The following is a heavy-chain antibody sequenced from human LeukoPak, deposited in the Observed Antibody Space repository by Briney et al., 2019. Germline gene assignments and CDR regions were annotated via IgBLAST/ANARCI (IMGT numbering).Heavy chain of an antibody. CDR3: AGYGSGSETPYNWFDP. CDR2: ISGSGGST. CDR1: GFTFSSYG. Sequence: PGGSLRLSCAASGFTFSSYGMSWARQAPGKGLEWVSAISGSGGSTYYADSVKGRFTISRDNSKNTLYLQMNSLRAEDTAVYYCAGYGSGSETPYNWFDPWGQGTLVTVSS. J-gene: IGHJ5*02. D-gene: IGHD3-10*01. V-gene: IGHV3-23*01.